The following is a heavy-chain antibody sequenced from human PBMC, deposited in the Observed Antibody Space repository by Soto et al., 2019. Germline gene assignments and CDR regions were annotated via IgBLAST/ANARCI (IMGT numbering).Heavy chain of an antibody. CDR3: ARMGYCSCTSCYTGAFDI. J-gene: IGHJ3*02. CDR1: GYTFTSYA. Sequence: ASVKVSCKASGYTFTSYAMHWVRQAPGQRLEWMGWINAGNGNTKYSQKFQGRVTITRDTSASTAYMELSSLRSEDTAVYYCARMGYCSCTSCYTGAFDIWGQGTMVTVSS. D-gene: IGHD2-2*02. CDR2: INAGNGNT. V-gene: IGHV1-3*01.